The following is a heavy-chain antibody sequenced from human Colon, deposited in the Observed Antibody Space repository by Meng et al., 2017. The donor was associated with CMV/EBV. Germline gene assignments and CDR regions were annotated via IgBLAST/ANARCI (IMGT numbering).Heavy chain of an antibody. J-gene: IGHJ4*02. CDR2: IYHSQL. CDR3: ATGSSQAWELLHY. D-gene: IGHD1-26*01. Sequence: QVQLQRWGAGLLKPSETLSLTCTVYGGSFSNYFWTWICQPPGKGLEWIGEIYHSQLNYNPSLKSRVTISRDTSKNQFSLKLSSVPAADTAVYYCATGSSQAWELLHYWGQGTLVTVSS. CDR1: GGSFSNYF. V-gene: IGHV4-34*02.